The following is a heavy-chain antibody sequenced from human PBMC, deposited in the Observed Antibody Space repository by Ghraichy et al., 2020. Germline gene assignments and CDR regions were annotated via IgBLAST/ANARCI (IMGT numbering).Heavy chain of an antibody. J-gene: IGHJ4*02. CDR2: ISGSGGST. Sequence: GGSLRLSCAASGFTFSSYAMSWVRQAPGKGLEWVSAISGSGGSTYYADSVKGWFTISRDNSKNTLYRQMNSLRAEDTAVYYCAKDRGITFGGVMVYWGQGTLVTVSS. V-gene: IGHV3-23*01. D-gene: IGHD3-16*01. CDR3: AKDRGITFGGVMVY. CDR1: GFTFSSYA.